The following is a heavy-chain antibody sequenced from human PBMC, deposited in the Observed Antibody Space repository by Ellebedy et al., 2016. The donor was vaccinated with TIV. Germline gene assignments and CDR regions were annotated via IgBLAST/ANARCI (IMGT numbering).Heavy chain of an antibody. Sequence: GESLKISCAASGFTVSRYNMNWVRQGPGKGLVWLSRIGPDGISTVYADSVKGRFTISRDNTKNTLNLQMSGLRVEDTAVYYCARDQRAALDLKYFFGMDVWGRGTTVIVSS. CDR3: ARDQRAALDLKYFFGMDV. D-gene: IGHD6-25*01. CDR1: GFTVSRYN. CDR2: IGPDGIST. V-gene: IGHV3-74*03. J-gene: IGHJ6*02.